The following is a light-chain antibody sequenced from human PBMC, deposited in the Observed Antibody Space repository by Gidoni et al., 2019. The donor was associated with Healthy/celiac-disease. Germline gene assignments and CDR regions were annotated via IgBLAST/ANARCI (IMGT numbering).Light chain of an antibody. Sequence: DIVMTQSPDSLAVSLGERPTINCKSSQSVLYSSNNKNYLAWYQQKPGQPPKLLIYWASTRESGVPDRFSGSGSGTDFTLTISSLQAEDVAVYYCQQYYSLWTFGQGTKLEIK. CDR1: QSVLYSSNNKNY. CDR3: QQYYSLWT. CDR2: WAS. J-gene: IGKJ2*01. V-gene: IGKV4-1*01.